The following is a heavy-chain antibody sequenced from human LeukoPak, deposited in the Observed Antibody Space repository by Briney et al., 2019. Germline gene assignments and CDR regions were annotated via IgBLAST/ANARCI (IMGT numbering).Heavy chain of an antibody. CDR1: GFTFSGSA. Sequence: GGSLRLSCAASGFTFSGSAIHWVRQASGKGLEWVGRIRSKANSYATSSAASVKGRFTISRDDSKNTAYLQMSTLKTEDTAVYYCTRDYGVLFDYWGQGTLVTVSS. D-gene: IGHD4-17*01. CDR3: TRDYGVLFDY. CDR2: IRSKANSYAT. J-gene: IGHJ4*02. V-gene: IGHV3-73*01.